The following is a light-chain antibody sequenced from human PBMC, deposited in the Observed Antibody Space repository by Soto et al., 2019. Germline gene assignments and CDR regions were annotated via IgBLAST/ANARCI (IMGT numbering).Light chain of an antibody. CDR3: QSYDSSLSGPFYV. V-gene: IGLV1-40*01. CDR2: GNS. J-gene: IGLJ1*01. Sequence: QSVLTQPPSVSGAPVQRVTISCTGSSSNIGAGYDVHWYQQLPGTAPKLLIYGNSNRPSGVPDRFSGSKSGTSASLAITGLQAEDEADYYCQSYDSSLSGPFYVFGTGTQLTVL. CDR1: SSNIGAGYD.